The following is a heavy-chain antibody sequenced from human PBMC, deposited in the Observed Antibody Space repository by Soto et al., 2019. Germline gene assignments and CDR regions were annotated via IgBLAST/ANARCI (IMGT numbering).Heavy chain of an antibody. CDR3: TTDIVVVPAAYF. Sequence: GGSLRLSCAASGFTFSNAWMNWVRQAPGKGLEWVGRIKSKTDGGTTDYAAPVKGRFTISRDDSKNTLYLQMNSVKTEDTAVYYCTTDIVVVPAAYFWGQGTLVTVSS. D-gene: IGHD2-2*01. CDR1: GFTFSNAW. V-gene: IGHV3-15*07. J-gene: IGHJ4*02. CDR2: IKSKTDGGTT.